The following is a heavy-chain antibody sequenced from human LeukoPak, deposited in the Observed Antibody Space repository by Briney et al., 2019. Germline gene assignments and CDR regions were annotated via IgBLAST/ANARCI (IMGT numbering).Heavy chain of an antibody. V-gene: IGHV3-21*01. CDR3: ARVLGVPAAILGWFDP. J-gene: IGHJ5*02. CDR1: GFTFSSYS. Sequence: GGSLRLSCAASGFTFSSYSMNWVRQAPGKGLEWVSSISSSSSYIYYADSVKGRFTISRDNAKNSLYLQMNSLRAEDTAVYYCARVLGVPAAILGWFDPWGQGTLVTASS. D-gene: IGHD2-2*02. CDR2: ISSSSSYI.